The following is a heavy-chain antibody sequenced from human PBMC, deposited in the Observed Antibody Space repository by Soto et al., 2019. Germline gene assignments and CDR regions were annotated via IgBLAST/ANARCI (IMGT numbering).Heavy chain of an antibody. J-gene: IGHJ4*02. D-gene: IGHD6-13*01. CDR1: GFTFSDYS. V-gene: IGHV3-30-3*01. Sequence: QVQLMQSGGGVVQPGGSLRLSYETSGFTFSDYSMHWFRQAPGKGLEWVAVTSSSGGTTFYADSVKGRFTVSRDNSKNTLYLQMNRLKVEDTAVYYCAREVVFLSWFFDNCGQGILVTVSS. CDR2: TSSSGGTT. CDR3: AREVVFLSWFFDN.